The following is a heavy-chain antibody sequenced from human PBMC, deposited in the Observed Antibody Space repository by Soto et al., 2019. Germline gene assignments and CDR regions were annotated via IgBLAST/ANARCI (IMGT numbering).Heavy chain of an antibody. V-gene: IGHV1-69*01. CDR1: GGTFSSYA. CDR3: ASARRYCGSTSCYTGYY. J-gene: IGHJ4*02. D-gene: IGHD2-2*02. CDR2: FIPIFGTA. Sequence: QVQLVQSGAEVKKPGSSVKVSCKASGGTFSSYAISWVRQAPGQGLEWMGGFIPIFGTANYAQKFQGRVTITADESTSTAEMELSSLRSEDRDVDYCASARRYCGSTSCYTGYYCGQGTLVTVSS.